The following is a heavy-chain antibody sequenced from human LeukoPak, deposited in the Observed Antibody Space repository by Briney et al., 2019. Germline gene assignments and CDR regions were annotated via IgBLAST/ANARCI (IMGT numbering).Heavy chain of an antibody. CDR1: GFTFSSYG. V-gene: IGHV3-48*01. CDR2: ISSRRSTI. J-gene: IGHJ4*02. D-gene: IGHD2-2*01. Sequence: GGSLRLSCAASGFTFSSYGMSWVRQAPGKGRGWGSYISSRRSTIYYADSVQGRFTISRDNSKNTLYLQMNSLRAEDRAVYYCAKDRIQYVVLPAANFDYWGQGTLVTVSS. CDR3: AKDRIQYVVLPAANFDY.